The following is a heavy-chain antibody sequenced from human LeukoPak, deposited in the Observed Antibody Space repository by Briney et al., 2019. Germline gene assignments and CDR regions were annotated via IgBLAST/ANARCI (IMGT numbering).Heavy chain of an antibody. CDR1: GGSISSGDYY. J-gene: IGHJ5*02. CDR3: ARVPAALTWFDP. CDR2: IYYSGST. Sequence: SQTLSLTCTVSGGSISSGDYYWSWIRQPPGKGLEWFGYIYYSGSTYYNPSLKSRVTISVDTSKHQFSLKLSSVPAADTAVYYCARVPAALTWFDPWGQGTLVTVSS. V-gene: IGHV4-30-4*08. D-gene: IGHD2-2*01.